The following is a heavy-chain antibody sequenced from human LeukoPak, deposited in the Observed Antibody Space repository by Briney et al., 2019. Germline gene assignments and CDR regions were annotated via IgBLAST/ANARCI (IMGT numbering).Heavy chain of an antibody. CDR2: INHSGST. Sequence: SETLSPTCTVSGYSISSGYYWSWIRQPPGKGLEWIGEINHSGSTNYNPSLKSRVTISVDTSKNQFSLKLSSVTAADTAVYYCARRGRMVRGDRRYMDVWGKGTTVTISS. CDR3: ARRGRMVRGDRRYMDV. D-gene: IGHD3-10*01. J-gene: IGHJ6*03. V-gene: IGHV4-38-2*02. CDR1: GYSISSGYY.